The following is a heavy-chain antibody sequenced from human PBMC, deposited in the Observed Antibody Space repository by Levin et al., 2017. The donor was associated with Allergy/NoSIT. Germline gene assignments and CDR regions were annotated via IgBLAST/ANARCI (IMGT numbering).Heavy chain of an antibody. CDR3: AREVRGVYASGDYYYDYGMDV. D-gene: IGHD2-8*01. Sequence: GESLKISCAASGFTFSSYSMNWVRQAPGKGLEWVSSISSSSSYIYYADSVKGRFTISRDNAKNSLYLQMNSLRAEDTAVYYCAREVRGVYASGDYYYDYGMDVWGQGTTVTVSS. V-gene: IGHV3-21*01. J-gene: IGHJ6*02. CDR1: GFTFSSYS. CDR2: ISSSSSYI.